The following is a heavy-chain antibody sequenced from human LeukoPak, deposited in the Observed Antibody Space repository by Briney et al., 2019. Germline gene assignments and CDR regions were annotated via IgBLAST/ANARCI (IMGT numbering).Heavy chain of an antibody. CDR3: VRGDPHFSYNNDWYGKKFDY. V-gene: IGHV3-30*04. D-gene: IGHD6-19*01. CDR1: GFTFSRYG. J-gene: IGHJ4*02. Sequence: GGSLRLSCAASGFTFSRYGMHWVRQAPGKGLEWVAVISYDGKNETYADSVKGRVTISRDTSRNTLSLQMNSLRTEDTAVYYCVRGDPHFSYNNDWYGKKFDYWGQGTLVTVSS. CDR2: ISYDGKNE.